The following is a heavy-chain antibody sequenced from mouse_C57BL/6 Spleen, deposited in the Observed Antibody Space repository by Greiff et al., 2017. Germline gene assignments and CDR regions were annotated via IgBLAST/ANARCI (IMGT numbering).Heavy chain of an antibody. CDR2: IRNKANGYTT. V-gene: IGHV7-3*01. CDR1: GFTFTDYY. D-gene: IGHD2-3*01. CDR3: ARYGWLLRDFDD. J-gene: IGHJ2*01. Sequence: EVKLVESGGGLVQPGGSLSLSCAASGFTFTDYYMSWVRQPPGKALEWLGFIRNKANGYTTEYSGSVKGRFTISRDNSQSILYLQMNALRAEDSATYYCARYGWLLRDFDDWGQGTTLTVSS.